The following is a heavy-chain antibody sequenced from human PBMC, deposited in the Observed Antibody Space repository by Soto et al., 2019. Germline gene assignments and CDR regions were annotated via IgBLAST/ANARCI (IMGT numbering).Heavy chain of an antibody. CDR1: GGTFSSHS. D-gene: IGHD1-1*01. V-gene: IGHV1-69*13. CDR2: IIPIFGPA. CDR3: AAGSFTSTGGRIGYHYNAMDV. Sequence: SVKVSCKSSGGTFSSHSINWVRQAPGQGLEWMGGIIPIFGPANFAKKFQGRVTITADESTTTAYMELSTLTSEDTAVYYCAAGSFTSTGGRIGYHYNAMDVWGQGTTVTVSS. J-gene: IGHJ6*02.